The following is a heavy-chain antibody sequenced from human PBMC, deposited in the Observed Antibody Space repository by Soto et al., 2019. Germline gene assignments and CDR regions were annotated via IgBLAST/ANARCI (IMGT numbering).Heavy chain of an antibody. Sequence: QVQLQESGPGLVKPSETLSLTCTVSGGSISSYYWSWIRQPPGKGLEWIGYIYYTGSTLYNPSLSSPVTVSLDTSKSQFSLKLTSVPAADTAVYYCATGGASSKPFDYWGQGALVTVSS. D-gene: IGHD2-15*01. V-gene: IGHV4-59*01. CDR2: IYYTGST. J-gene: IGHJ4*02. CDR1: GGSISSYY. CDR3: ATGGASSKPFDY.